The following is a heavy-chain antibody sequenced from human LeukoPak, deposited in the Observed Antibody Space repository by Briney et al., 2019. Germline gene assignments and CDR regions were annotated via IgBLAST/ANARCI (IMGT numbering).Heavy chain of an antibody. J-gene: IGHJ4*02. D-gene: IGHD3-16*02. Sequence: SETLSLTCTVSGGSISSYYWSWIRQPPGKGLEWIGYIYYSGSTNYNPSLKSRVTISVDTSKNQFSLKLSSVTAADTAVYYCAGGAIHDYVWGSYRYAATFDYWGQGTLVTVSS. CDR2: IYYSGST. CDR1: GGSISSYY. V-gene: IGHV4-59*01. CDR3: AGGAIHDYVWGSYRYAATFDY.